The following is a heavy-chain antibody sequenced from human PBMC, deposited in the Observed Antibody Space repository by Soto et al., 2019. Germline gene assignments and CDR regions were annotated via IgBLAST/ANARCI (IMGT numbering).Heavy chain of an antibody. CDR2: IDPSDSYT. J-gene: IGHJ6*02. Sequence: PGESLKISCKGSVYSLTSYCISWVRQMPGKGLEWMWRIDPSDSYTNYSPSFQGHVTISADKPISTAYLQWSSLKASDTAMYYCASHPANAMVTNYYYGLDVWGQGTTVTVSS. CDR3: ASHPANAMVTNYYYGLDV. CDR1: VYSLTSYC. D-gene: IGHD5-18*01. V-gene: IGHV5-10-1*01.